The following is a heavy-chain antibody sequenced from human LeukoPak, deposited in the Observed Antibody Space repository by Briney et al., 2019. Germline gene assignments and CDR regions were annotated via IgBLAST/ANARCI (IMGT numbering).Heavy chain of an antibody. D-gene: IGHD2-2*02. Sequence: SETLSLTCAVYGGSFSGYYWSRIRQPPGKGLECIGGINHSGSTNYNPSLKSRVTISVDTSKNQFSLKLSSVTAADTAVYYCARGRARYCSSTSCYRIRLCYFDYWGQGTLVTVSS. CDR2: INHSGST. CDR1: GGSFSGYY. J-gene: IGHJ4*02. V-gene: IGHV4-34*01. CDR3: ARGRARYCSSTSCYRIRLCYFDY.